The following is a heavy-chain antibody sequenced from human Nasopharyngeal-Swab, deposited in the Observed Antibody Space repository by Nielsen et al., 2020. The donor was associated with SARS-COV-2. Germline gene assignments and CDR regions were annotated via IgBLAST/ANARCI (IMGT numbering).Heavy chain of an antibody. D-gene: IGHD6-19*01. Sequence: SETLSLTCTVSGGSISSYYWSWIRQPPGKGLEWIGYIYYSGSTNYNPSLKSRVTISVDTSKNQFSLKLSSVTAADTAVYYCARQTGDSSGWPHTYYFDYWGQGTLVTVSS. CDR1: GGSISSYY. CDR2: IYYSGST. CDR3: ARQTGDSSGWPHTYYFDY. V-gene: IGHV4-59*08. J-gene: IGHJ4*02.